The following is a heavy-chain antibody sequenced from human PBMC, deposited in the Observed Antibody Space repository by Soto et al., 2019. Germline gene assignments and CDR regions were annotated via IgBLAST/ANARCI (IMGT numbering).Heavy chain of an antibody. CDR3: AHRTGFDY. V-gene: IGHV3-23*01. CDR2: ISGSGGGT. CDR1: GYTFSSFD. Sequence: EVQLWESGGGLVQPGGSLRLSCAVSGYTFSSFDMSWVRQAPGKGLEWVSTISGSGGGTNYADSVKGRFTISRDISPYTVYLQMNSLRAEDPAVYYWAHRTGFDYWGQGALVTVSS. J-gene: IGHJ4*02.